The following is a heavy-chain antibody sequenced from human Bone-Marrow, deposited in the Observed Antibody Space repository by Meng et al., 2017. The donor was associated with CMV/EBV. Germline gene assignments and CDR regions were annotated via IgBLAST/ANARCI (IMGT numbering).Heavy chain of an antibody. V-gene: IGHV1-69*05. CDR3: ARGGGPMVRGVINPFDYYYGMDV. J-gene: IGHJ6*02. Sequence: SVKVSCKASGYTFTSYDINWVRQAPGQGLEWMGGIIPIFGTANYAQKFQGRVTITTDESTSTAYMELSSLRSEDTAVFYCARGGGPMVRGVINPFDYYYGMDVWGQGTTVTVSS. CDR1: GYTFTSYD. CDR2: IIPIFGTA. D-gene: IGHD3-10*01.